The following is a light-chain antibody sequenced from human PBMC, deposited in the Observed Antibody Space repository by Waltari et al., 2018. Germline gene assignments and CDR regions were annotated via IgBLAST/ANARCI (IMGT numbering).Light chain of an antibody. V-gene: IGLV5-37*01. J-gene: IGLJ3*02. Sequence: QPVLTQPPSSSASAGESARLTCTLPSDMAVETYNLYWYQQKPGSPPRFLLYYYSDLDKGQGSGVPSRFSGSKDASANAGILLISGLQSEDEADYYCMIWPTNLGVFGGGTRLTVL. CDR1: SDMAVETYN. CDR3: MIWPTNLGV. CDR2: YYSDLDK.